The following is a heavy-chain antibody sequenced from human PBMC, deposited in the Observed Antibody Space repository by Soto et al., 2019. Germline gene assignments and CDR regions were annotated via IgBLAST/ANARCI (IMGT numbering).Heavy chain of an antibody. CDR1: GFTFSSFN. D-gene: IGHD3-10*01. CDR2: ISGTTKYI. CDR3: ARSVLFRGLNRAFDI. Sequence: GSLRLSCSASGFTFSSFNMHWVRQAPGKGLEWVSSISGTTKYIYYGDSVKGRFTISRDNAENPMFLQMNSLRVEDTAVYYCARSVLFRGLNRAFDIWGQGTLVTVSS. V-gene: IGHV3-21*01. J-gene: IGHJ3*02.